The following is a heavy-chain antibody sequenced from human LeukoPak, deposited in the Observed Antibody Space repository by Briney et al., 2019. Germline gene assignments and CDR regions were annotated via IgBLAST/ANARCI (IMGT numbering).Heavy chain of an antibody. CDR3: ARAYSSSWYMRVGNDAFDI. CDR1: GGSISSYY. D-gene: IGHD6-13*01. V-gene: IGHV4-59*01. CDR2: IYYSGST. J-gene: IGHJ3*02. Sequence: PSETPSLTCTVSGGSISSYYWSWIRQPPGKGLEWIGYIYYSGSTNYNPSLKSRVTISVDTSKNQFSLKLSSVTAADTAVYYCARAYSSSWYMRVGNDAFDIWGQGTMVTASS.